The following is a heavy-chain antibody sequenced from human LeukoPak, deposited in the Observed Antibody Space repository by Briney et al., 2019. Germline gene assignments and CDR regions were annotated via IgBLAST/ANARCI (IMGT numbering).Heavy chain of an antibody. CDR1: GFTFSNYG. CDR3: ARGPDMVRAIRLDY. Sequence: GGSLRLSCAASGFTFSNYGMHWVRQAPGKGLEWVAFIRYDGSNKYYADSVKGRFTISRDNAKNSLYLQMNSLRAEDTAVYYCARGPDMVRAIRLDYWGQGTLVTVSS. V-gene: IGHV3-30*02. CDR2: IRYDGSNK. J-gene: IGHJ4*02. D-gene: IGHD3-10*01.